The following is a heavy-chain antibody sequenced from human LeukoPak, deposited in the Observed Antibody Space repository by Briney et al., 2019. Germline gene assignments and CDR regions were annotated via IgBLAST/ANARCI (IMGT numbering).Heavy chain of an antibody. D-gene: IGHD4-17*01. Sequence: SETLSLTCTVSGGSISSYCWSWIRQPPGKGLEWIGYIFYSGSTNYNPSLKSRVTISVDTTKNQFSLKLSSVTAADTAVYYCARGVEYGDYYYDYWGQGTLVTVSS. CDR1: GGSISSYC. CDR3: ARGVEYGDYYYDY. CDR2: IFYSGST. V-gene: IGHV4-59*01. J-gene: IGHJ4*02.